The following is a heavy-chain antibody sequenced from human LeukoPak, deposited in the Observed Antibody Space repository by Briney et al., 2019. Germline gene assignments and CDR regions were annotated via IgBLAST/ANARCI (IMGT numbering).Heavy chain of an antibody. Sequence: GGSLRLSCAAYGFSFSTYGMHWVRQAPGKGLESVAVIWYDGSHQYYADSVKGRFTISSDMSNNTLYLQMNNLRVDDTALYYCARDLGLRYGSGTYRFNPWGQGTQVIVSS. CDR2: IWYDGSHQ. CDR3: ARDLGLRYGSGTYRFNP. CDR1: GFSFSTYG. J-gene: IGHJ5*02. V-gene: IGHV3-33*08. D-gene: IGHD3-10*01.